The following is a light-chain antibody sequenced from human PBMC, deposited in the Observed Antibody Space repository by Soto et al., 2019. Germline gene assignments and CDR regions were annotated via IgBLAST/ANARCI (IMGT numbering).Light chain of an antibody. V-gene: IGLV2-8*01. CDR3: SSYAGTNNFDV. Sequence: QSALTQPPSASGSPGQSVTISCTGTSSDIGGYNYVSWYQQHPGKAPKLTIYDVKKRPSGIPDRFSGSKSGNTASLTASGLQAEDEADYYCSSYAGTNNFDVFGNGTKVTVL. CDR2: DVK. J-gene: IGLJ1*01. CDR1: SSDIGGYNY.